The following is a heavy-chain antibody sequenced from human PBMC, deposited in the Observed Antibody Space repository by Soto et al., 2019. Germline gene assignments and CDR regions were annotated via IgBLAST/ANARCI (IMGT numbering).Heavy chain of an antibody. CDR3: VRVGVGIGNHFDS. J-gene: IGHJ4*02. CDR2: IHYSGRT. CDR1: NGSISGFY. V-gene: IGHV4-59*12. D-gene: IGHD1-26*01. Sequence: SETLSLTCSVSNGSISGFYWTWIRQPPGKILEWIGYIHYSGRTDYNPSLTSRAAMSVDTSKNQFSLNLKSITAADTAVYYCVRVGVGIGNHFDSWGRGTLVTVSS.